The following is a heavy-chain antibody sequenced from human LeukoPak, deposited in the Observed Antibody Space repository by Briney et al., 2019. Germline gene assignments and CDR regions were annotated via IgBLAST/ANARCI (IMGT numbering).Heavy chain of an antibody. J-gene: IGHJ5*02. V-gene: IGHV4-59*01. D-gene: IGHD3-3*02. Sequence: PSETLSLTCIVSGGSISSYYWNWIRQPPGKGLEWIGYIYYSGSTNSIPSLKSRVTISVDTSKNQFSLKLSSVSAADTAVYYCARGAPFAFDPWGQGTLVTVSS. CDR3: ARGAPFAFDP. CDR1: GGSISSYY. CDR2: IYYSGST.